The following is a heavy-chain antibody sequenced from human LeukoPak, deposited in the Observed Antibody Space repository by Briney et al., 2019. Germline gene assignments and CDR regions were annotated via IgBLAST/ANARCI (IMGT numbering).Heavy chain of an antibody. J-gene: IGHJ3*02. CDR3: ARDWGSGYLDAFDI. D-gene: IGHD5-12*01. V-gene: IGHV1-2*02. CDR1: GYAFTGYY. Sequence: ASVKVSCKASGYAFTGYYMHWVRQAPGQGLEWMGWINPNSGGTNYAQKFQGRVTMTRDTSISTAYMELSRLRSDDTAVYYCARDWGSGYLDAFDIWGQGTMVTVSS. CDR2: INPNSGGT.